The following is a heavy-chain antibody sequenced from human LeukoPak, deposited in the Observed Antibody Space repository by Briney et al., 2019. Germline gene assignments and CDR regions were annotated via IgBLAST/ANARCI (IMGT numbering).Heavy chain of an antibody. CDR1: GYTFTGYY. V-gene: IGHV1-2*02. Sequence: GASVKVSCTASGYTFTGYYMHWVRPAPGQGLEWMGWINPNSGGTNYAQKFQGRVTMTRDTSISTAYMELSRLRSDDTAVYYCARSMVRGVIKKAPWFDPWGQGTLVTVSS. CDR3: ARSMVRGVIKKAPWFDP. J-gene: IGHJ5*02. CDR2: INPNSGGT. D-gene: IGHD3-10*01.